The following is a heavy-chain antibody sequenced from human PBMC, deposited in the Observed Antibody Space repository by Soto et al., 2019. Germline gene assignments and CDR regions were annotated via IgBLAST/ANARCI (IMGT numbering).Heavy chain of an antibody. CDR2: INPNSVGT. V-gene: IGHV1-2*04. D-gene: IGHD4-17*01. Sequence: ASVKVSCKASGYTFTGYYMHWVRQAPGQGLEWMGWINPNSVGTNYAQKFQGWVTMTRDTSISTAYMELSRLRSDDTAVYYCARGAATGDFDYWGQGTLVTVSS. CDR3: ARGAATGDFDY. J-gene: IGHJ4*02. CDR1: GYTFTGYY.